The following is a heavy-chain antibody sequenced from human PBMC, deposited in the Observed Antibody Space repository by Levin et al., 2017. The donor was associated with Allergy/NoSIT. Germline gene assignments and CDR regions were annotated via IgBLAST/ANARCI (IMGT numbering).Heavy chain of an antibody. CDR1: GYTFSSYP. J-gene: IGHJ4*02. CDR2: INAGNGDT. Sequence: ASVKVSCKASGYTFSSYPIHWVRQVPGQRLEWMGWINAGNGDTSLSQKFPGRIAITRDASTNTISLELRSLRSEDTAVYFCARDFCSGTTCSLFGYWGQGTLVTVST. V-gene: IGHV1-3*01. CDR3: ARDFCSGTTCSLFGY. D-gene: IGHD2-15*01.